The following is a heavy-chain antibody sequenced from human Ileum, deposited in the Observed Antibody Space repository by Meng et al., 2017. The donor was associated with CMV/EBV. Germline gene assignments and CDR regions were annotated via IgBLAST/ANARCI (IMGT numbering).Heavy chain of an antibody. CDR2: ISPNSGVT. D-gene: IGHD6-13*01. CDR3: ARGYSSSWYLFDP. J-gene: IGHJ5*02. V-gene: IGHV1-2*02. Sequence: ASGSTFTAYYLHWVRQAPGQGLEWMGWISPNSGVTKYAQQFQGRVTMTRDTSISTAYMEVTRLRSDDTAVYYCARGYSSSWYLFDPWGQGILVTVSS. CDR1: GSTFTAYY.